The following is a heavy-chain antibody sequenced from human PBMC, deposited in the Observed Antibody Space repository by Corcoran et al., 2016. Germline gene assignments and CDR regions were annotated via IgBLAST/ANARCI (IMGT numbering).Heavy chain of an antibody. CDR2: INPSGGST. CDR3: AGGAVRGDPYYYSSGMDV. Sequence: QVQLVQSGAEVKKPGASVKVSCKASGYTFTSYYMHWVRQAPGQGLEWMGIINPSGGSTSYAQKFQDRVTMTRDTSTSTVYMELSSLRSEDTAVYSCAGGAVRGDPYYYSSGMDVRGQGTTVTVS. V-gene: IGHV1-46*03. D-gene: IGHD3-10*02. J-gene: IGHJ6*02. CDR1: GYTFTSYY.